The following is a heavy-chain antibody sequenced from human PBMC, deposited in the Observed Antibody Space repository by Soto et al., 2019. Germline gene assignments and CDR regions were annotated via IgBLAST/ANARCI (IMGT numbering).Heavy chain of an antibody. J-gene: IGHJ6*01. V-gene: IGHV3-23*01. CDR2: VSGRGGSK. Sequence: VQLLESGGGLVQPGGFLRLACTASGFTFNHYAMTWVRQAPGRGLEWVASVSGRGGSKKYADSVKGRFIISRDNSNSTLYLQMDSLGGEDTAVYYCAKDSTVTTSLYFYYYGFDVWGQGTTVTVSS. CDR1: GFTFNHYA. D-gene: IGHD4-17*01. CDR3: AKDSTVTTSLYFYYYGFDV.